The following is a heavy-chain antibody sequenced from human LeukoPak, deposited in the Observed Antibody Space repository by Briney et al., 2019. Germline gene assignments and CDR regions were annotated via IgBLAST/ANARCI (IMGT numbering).Heavy chain of an antibody. CDR2: ISAYNGNT. J-gene: IGHJ5*02. CDR3: ARFRWYSSSWYDWFDP. Sequence: GASVKVSCKASGYTFTSYGISWVRQAPGQGLEWMGWISAYNGNTNYAQKLQGRVTMTTDTSTSAAYMELRSLRSDDTAVYYCARFRWYSSSWYDWFDPWGQGTLVTVSS. V-gene: IGHV1-18*01. D-gene: IGHD6-13*01. CDR1: GYTFTSYG.